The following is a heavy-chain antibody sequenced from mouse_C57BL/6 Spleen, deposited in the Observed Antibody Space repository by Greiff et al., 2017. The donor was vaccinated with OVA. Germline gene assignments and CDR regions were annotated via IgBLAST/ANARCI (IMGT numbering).Heavy chain of an antibody. CDR3: ARDGTWLAY. CDR1: GYAFSSYW. V-gene: IGHV1-80*01. Sequence: VQLQQSGAELVRPGASVTISCKASGYAFSSYWMHWVKQRPGQGLEWIGQIYPGDGDTNYNRKFKGKATLTADKSSSTAYMQLSSLTSEDSAVYFCARDGTWLAYWGQGTLVTVSS. J-gene: IGHJ4*01. CDR2: IYPGDGDT.